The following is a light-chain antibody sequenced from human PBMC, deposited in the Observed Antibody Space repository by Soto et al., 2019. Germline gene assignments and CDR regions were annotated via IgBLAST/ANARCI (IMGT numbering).Light chain of an antibody. CDR2: AAS. Sequence: DIQMTPSTSSLSASVGDRVTITCRASQSISSYLNWYQQKPGKAPKLLIYAASSLQSGVPSRFSGSGSGTDFTLTISSLQPEDFATYYCQQSYSTPWTFGQGTKVDIK. CDR3: QQSYSTPWT. CDR1: QSISSY. J-gene: IGKJ1*01. V-gene: IGKV1-39*01.